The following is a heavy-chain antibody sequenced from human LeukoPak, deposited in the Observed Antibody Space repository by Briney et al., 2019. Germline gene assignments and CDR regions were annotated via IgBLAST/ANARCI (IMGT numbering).Heavy chain of an antibody. Sequence: ASVKVSCKASGYTFTNYGISWVRQAPGQRLEWMGWINAGNGNTKYSQKFQGRVTITRDTSASTAYMELSSLRSEDTAVYYCARDPSSSWYALDYWGQGTLVTVSS. CDR2: INAGNGNT. CDR3: ARDPSSSWYALDY. J-gene: IGHJ4*02. CDR1: GYTFTNYG. V-gene: IGHV1-3*01. D-gene: IGHD6-13*01.